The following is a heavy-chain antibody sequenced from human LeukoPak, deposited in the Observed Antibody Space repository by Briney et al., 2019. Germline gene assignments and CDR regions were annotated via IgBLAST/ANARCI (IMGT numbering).Heavy chain of an antibody. CDR2: IYYSGST. CDR1: GGSISSGGYY. V-gene: IGHV4-31*03. D-gene: IGHD6-6*01. J-gene: IGHJ6*02. Sequence: PSETLSLTCTVSGGSISSGGYYWSWIRQHPGKGLEWIGYIYYSGSTYYNPTLKSRVTISVDTSKNKFSLKLSSVPAADTAVYYCARDRWSSSPYYYYGMDVWGQGTTVTVSS. CDR3: ARDRWSSSPYYYYGMDV.